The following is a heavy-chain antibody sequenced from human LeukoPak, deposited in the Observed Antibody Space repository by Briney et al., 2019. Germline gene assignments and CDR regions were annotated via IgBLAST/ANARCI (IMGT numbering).Heavy chain of an antibody. CDR1: GYTFTGYY. D-gene: IGHD2-21*02. J-gene: IGHJ4*02. CDR2: INPNSGGT. V-gene: IGHV1-2*02. Sequence: ASVKVSCKASGYTFTGYYMHWVRQAPGQGLEWMGWINPNSGGTNYAQKFQGRVTMTRDTSISTAYMELSRLRSDDTAVYYCARENCGGDCVDFDYWSQGTLVTVSS. CDR3: ARENCGGDCVDFDY.